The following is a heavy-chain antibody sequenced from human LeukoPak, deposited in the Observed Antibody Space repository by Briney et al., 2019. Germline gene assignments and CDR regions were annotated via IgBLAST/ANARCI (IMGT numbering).Heavy chain of an antibody. V-gene: IGHV4-59*10. Sequence: RSGGSLSLSCAAAGFTFSSYALSWIRQPTGKGLEWIGRIYTSGSTNYNPSLKSRVTISVDTSKNQFSLKLSSVTAADTAVYYCARYGRYFDYWGQGTLVTVSS. CDR2: IYTSGST. J-gene: IGHJ4*02. CDR3: ARYGRYFDY. CDR1: GFTFSSYA.